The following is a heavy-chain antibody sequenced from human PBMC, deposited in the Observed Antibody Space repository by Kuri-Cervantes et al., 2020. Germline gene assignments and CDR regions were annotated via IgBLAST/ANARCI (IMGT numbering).Heavy chain of an antibody. J-gene: IGHJ4*02. Sequence: LSLTCAASGFTFSSYAMSWVRQAPGKGLEWVSAISGSGGSTYYADSVKGRFTISRDNAKNSLYLQMNSLRAEDTAVYYCAKDLWEYQLLDTAFDYWGQGTLVTVSS. V-gene: IGHV3-23*01. CDR2: ISGSGGST. CDR3: AKDLWEYQLLDTAFDY. D-gene: IGHD2-2*01. CDR1: GFTFSSYA.